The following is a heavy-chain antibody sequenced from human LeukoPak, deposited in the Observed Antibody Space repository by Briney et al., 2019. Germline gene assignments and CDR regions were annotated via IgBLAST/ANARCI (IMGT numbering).Heavy chain of an antibody. CDR2: NYGYDDK. J-gene: IGHJ4*02. D-gene: IGHD1-26*01. Sequence: SGPTLMKPTQTPTLTFTFSGFSRSTSGVGVGWVRQPPRKAVERLALNYGYDDKRYSPSMKSWLTITKDTSKNQVVLTMTNMDPVDTATYFCAHRLGATGYFDYWGQGTMVTVSS. CDR1: GFSRSTSGVG. CDR3: AHRLGATGYFDY. V-gene: IGHV2-5*01.